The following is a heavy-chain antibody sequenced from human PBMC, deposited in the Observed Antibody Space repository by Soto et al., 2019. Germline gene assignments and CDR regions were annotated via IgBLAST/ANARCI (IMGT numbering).Heavy chain of an antibody. V-gene: IGHV2-5*01. CDR1: GFSLSTSGVG. CDR2: IYWNDDK. D-gene: IGHD3-3*01. J-gene: IGHJ5*02. CDR3: AHRGNTIFGGPQFDP. Sequence: SGPTLVKPTQTLTLTCTFSGFSLSTSGVGVGWIRQPPGKALEWLALIYWNDDKRYSPSLKSRLTITKDTSKNQVVLTMTNMDPVDTATYYCAHRGNTIFGGPQFDPWGQGTLVTVSS.